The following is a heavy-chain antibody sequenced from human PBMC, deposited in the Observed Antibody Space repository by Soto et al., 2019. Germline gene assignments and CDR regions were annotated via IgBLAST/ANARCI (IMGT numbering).Heavy chain of an antibody. D-gene: IGHD3-22*01. V-gene: IGHV3-48*03. J-gene: IGHJ4*02. CDR1: GFTFSSYE. CDR3: ARDRRGIYDSSGYYSYFDY. Sequence: GGSLRLSCAASGFTFSSYEMNWVRQAPGKGLEWVSYISSSGSTIYYADSVKGRFTISRDNAKNSLYLQMNSLRAEDTAVYYCARDRRGIYDSSGYYSYFDYWGQGTLVTVSS. CDR2: ISSSGSTI.